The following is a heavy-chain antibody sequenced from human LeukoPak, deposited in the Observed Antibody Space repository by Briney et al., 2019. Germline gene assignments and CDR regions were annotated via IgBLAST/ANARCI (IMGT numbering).Heavy chain of an antibody. V-gene: IGHV3-30*18. D-gene: IGHD3-10*01. CDR2: ISYDGSKK. CDR3: AKAGLWFGEPSNYFDY. CDR1: GFTFNNYG. Sequence: PGGSLRLSCAASGFTFNNYGMHWVRQAPGKGLEWVAVISYDGSKKYYADSVKGRFTFSRDNSKNTLHLQMDSLRPEDTAVYYCAKAGLWFGEPSNYFDYWGQGTLVTVSS. J-gene: IGHJ4*02.